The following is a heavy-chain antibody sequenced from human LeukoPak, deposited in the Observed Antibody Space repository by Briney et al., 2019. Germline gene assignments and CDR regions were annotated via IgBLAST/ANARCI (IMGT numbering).Heavy chain of an antibody. V-gene: IGHV3-23*01. D-gene: IGHD2-15*01. CDR3: GKSGGRGRDYFEY. CDR1: GFTLSSYA. J-gene: IGHJ4*02. Sequence: GGSLRLSCAPSGFTLSSYAMNSGCEAPREGLWWGSNIRGDGRDTHYADSVRGRFTISRDNSKNTLFMQMNSLRAEDTAVYYCGKSGGRGRDYFEYWGQGTLVTASS. CDR2: IRGDGRDT.